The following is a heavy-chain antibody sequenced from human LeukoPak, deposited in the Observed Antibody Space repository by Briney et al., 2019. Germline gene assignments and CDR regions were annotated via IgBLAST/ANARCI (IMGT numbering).Heavy chain of an antibody. CDR3: AKDGISSSPDY. Sequence: GRSLRLPCAASGFTFSDYYMSWIRQAPGKGLEWVSAISGSGGSTYYADSVKGRFTISRDNSKNTLYLQMNSLRAEDTAVYYCAKDGISSSPDYWGQGTLVTVSS. CDR2: ISGSGGST. CDR1: GFTFSDYY. J-gene: IGHJ4*02. D-gene: IGHD6-6*01. V-gene: IGHV3-23*01.